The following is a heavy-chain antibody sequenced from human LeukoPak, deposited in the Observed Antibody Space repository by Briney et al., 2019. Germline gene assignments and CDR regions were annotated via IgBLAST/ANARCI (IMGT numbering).Heavy chain of an antibody. D-gene: IGHD1-26*01. V-gene: IGHV1-69*13. Sequence: ASVKVSCKASGGTFSSYAISWVRQAPGQGLEWMGGIIPIFGTANYAQKFQGGVTITADESTSTAYMELSSLRSEDTAVYYCASLVGATFFQDYYFDYWGQGTLVTVSS. CDR2: IIPIFGTA. CDR3: ASLVGATFFQDYYFDY. J-gene: IGHJ4*02. CDR1: GGTFSSYA.